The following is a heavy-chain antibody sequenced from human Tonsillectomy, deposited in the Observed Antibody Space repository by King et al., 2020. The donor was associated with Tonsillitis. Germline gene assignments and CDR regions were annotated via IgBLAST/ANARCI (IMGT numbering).Heavy chain of an antibody. CDR2: IYYSGST. V-gene: IGHV4-61*01. CDR3: ARDLLGRGNMVRVENWYFDL. J-gene: IGHJ2*01. CDR1: GGSVSSGSYY. Sequence: HVQLQESGPGLVKPSETLSLTCTVSGGSVSSGSYYWSWIRQPPGKGLEWIGYIYYSGSTNYNPSLKSRVTISVDTSKNQFSLKLSSVTAADTAVYYCARDLLGRGNMVRVENWYFDLWGRGTLVTVSS. D-gene: IGHD3-10*01.